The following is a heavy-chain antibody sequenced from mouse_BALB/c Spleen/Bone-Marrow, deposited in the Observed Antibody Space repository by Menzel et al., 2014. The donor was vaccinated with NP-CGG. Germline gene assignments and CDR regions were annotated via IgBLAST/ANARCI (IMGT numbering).Heavy chain of an antibody. J-gene: IGHJ2*01. V-gene: IGHV4-1*02. CDR2: TNPDSSTI. CDR3: ARQGYYGKGDY. Sequence: EVKVIESGGGLVQPGGSLKLSCAASGFDFSRYWMSWVRQAPGKGLEWIGETNPDSSTINYTPSLKDKFIISRDNAKNTLYLQMSKVRSEDTALYYCARQGYYGKGDYWGQGTTLTVSS. D-gene: IGHD2-1*01. CDR1: GFDFSRYW.